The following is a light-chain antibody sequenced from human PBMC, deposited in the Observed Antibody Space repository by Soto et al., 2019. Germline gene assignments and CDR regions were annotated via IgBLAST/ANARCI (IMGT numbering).Light chain of an antibody. CDR1: QSVSSSY. CDR3: QHYGVSPLVT. CDR2: GTS. V-gene: IGKV3-20*01. J-gene: IGKJ5*01. Sequence: EIGLTQSPGTLSLSPGERATLSCRASQSVSSSYLAWYQQKPGQAHRLLIYGTSSRATGIPDRFSGSGSGIDFTLTITSLQPEDFAVYFCQHYGVSPLVTFVQGTRLEMK.